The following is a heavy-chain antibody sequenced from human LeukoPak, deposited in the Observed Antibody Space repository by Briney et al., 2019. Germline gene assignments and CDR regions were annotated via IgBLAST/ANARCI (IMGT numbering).Heavy chain of an antibody. Sequence: ASVKVPCKASGYTFTGYYMHWVRQAPGQGLEWMGRINPNSGGTNYAQKFQGRVTMTRDTSISTAYMELSRLRSDDTAVYYCARVEAYYDFWSGPYGMDVWGQGTTVTVSS. D-gene: IGHD3-3*01. J-gene: IGHJ6*02. CDR3: ARVEAYYDFWSGPYGMDV. V-gene: IGHV1-2*06. CDR2: INPNSGGT. CDR1: GYTFTGYY.